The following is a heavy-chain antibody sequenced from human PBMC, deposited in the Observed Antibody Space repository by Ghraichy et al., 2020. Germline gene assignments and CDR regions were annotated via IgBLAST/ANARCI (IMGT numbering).Heavy chain of an antibody. Sequence: SVKVSCKASGGTFSSYAISWVRQAPGQGLEWMGGIIPIFGTANYAQKFQGRVTITADESTSTAYMELSSLRSEDTAVYYCARSEGPDYDFWSGYTGSYWGQGTLVTVSS. CDR2: IIPIFGTA. D-gene: IGHD3-3*01. V-gene: IGHV1-69*13. CDR1: GGTFSSYA. CDR3: ARSEGPDYDFWSGYTGSY. J-gene: IGHJ4*02.